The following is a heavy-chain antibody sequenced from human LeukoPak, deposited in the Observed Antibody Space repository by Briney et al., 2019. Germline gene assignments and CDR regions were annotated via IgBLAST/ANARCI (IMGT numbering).Heavy chain of an antibody. Sequence: SETLSLTCTVSGGSISNYYWSWIRQPAGKGLEWIGRTYSSGNTNYNPSLKSRVTMSVDTSKNQFSLKLSFVTAADAAVYYCARGRGYSYGYFDYWGQGTLVTVSS. CDR3: ARGRGYSYGYFDY. CDR1: GGSISNYY. CDR2: TYSSGNT. V-gene: IGHV4-4*07. J-gene: IGHJ4*02. D-gene: IGHD5-18*01.